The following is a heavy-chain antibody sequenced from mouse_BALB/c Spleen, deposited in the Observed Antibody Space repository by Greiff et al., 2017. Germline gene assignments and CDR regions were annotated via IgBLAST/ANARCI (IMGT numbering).Heavy chain of an antibody. CDR2: ISSGGST. J-gene: IGHJ1*01. Sequence: EVHLVESGGGLVKPGGSLKLSCAASGFPFSSYAMSWVRQTPEKRLEWVASISSGGSTYYPDSVKGRFTISRDNARNILYLQMSSLRSEDTAMYYCARAGGYEGHWYFDVWGAGTTVTVSS. D-gene: IGHD2-2*01. CDR3: ARAGGYEGHWYFDV. CDR1: GFPFSSYA. V-gene: IGHV5-6-5*01.